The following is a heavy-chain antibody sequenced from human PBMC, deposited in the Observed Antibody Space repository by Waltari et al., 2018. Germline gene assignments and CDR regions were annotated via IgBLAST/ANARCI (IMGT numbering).Heavy chain of an antibody. CDR1: GGSISSYY. D-gene: IGHD2-15*01. J-gene: IGHJ3*02. CDR3: ARDRYCSGGSCYGAGGAFDI. CDR2: IYSSGTT. V-gene: IGHV4-59*01. Sequence: QVQLQESGPGLVKPSETLSLTCTVSGGSISSYYWSWIRQPPGKGLEWIGYIYSSGTTNNNPSLKSRVTISVDTFKNQFSLKLSSVTAADTAVYYCARDRYCSGGSCYGAGGAFDIWGQGTMVTVSS.